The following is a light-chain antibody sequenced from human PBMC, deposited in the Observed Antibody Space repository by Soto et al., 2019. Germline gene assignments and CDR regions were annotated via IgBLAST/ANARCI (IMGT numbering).Light chain of an antibody. CDR1: QSISSY. Sequence: DIQMTQSPSSLSASVGDRVTITCRASQSISSYLNWYQQKPGKAPKLLIYAASSLQSGVPSRCSGSGSGTDVTLTSSSLQPEDFATYYCQQSYSTPYTFGQGTKLEIK. V-gene: IGKV1-39*01. CDR2: AAS. CDR3: QQSYSTPYT. J-gene: IGKJ2*01.